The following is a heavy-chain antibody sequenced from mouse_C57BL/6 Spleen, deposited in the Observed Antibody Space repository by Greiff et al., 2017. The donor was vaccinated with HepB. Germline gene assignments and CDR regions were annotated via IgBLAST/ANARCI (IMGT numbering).Heavy chain of an antibody. J-gene: IGHJ3*01. Sequence: EVQLQQSGAELVRPGASVKLSCTASGFNIKDDYMHWVKQRPEQGLEWIGWIDPENGDTEYASKFQGKATITADTSSNTAYLQLSSLTSEDTAVYYCTTSDSSGPAWFAYWGQRTLVTVSA. CDR2: IDPENGDT. V-gene: IGHV14-4*01. CDR1: GFNIKDDY. CDR3: TTSDSSGPAWFAY. D-gene: IGHD3-2*02.